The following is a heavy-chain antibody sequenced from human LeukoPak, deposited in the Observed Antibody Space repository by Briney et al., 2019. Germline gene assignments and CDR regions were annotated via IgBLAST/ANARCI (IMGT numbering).Heavy chain of an antibody. J-gene: IGHJ4*02. CDR2: FDPEDGET. D-gene: IGHD6-13*01. CDR1: GYTLTELS. CDR3: ATGIPYSSRPVHYTNTPD. V-gene: IGHV1-24*01. Sequence: GASVKVSCKVSGYTLTELSMHWVRQAPGKGLEWMGGFDPEDGETIYAQKFQGRVTMTEDTSTDTAYMELSSLRSEDTAVYYCATGIPYSSRPVHYTNTPDWGQGTLVTVSS.